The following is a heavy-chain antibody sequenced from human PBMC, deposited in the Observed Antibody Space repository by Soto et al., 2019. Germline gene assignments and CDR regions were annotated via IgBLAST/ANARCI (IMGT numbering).Heavy chain of an antibody. D-gene: IGHD6-13*01. Sequence: GGSLRLSCAASGFTFSSYWMGWVRQAPGKGLEWVANIKQDGSEKYYVDSVKGRFTISRDNAKNSPYLQMNSLRAEDTAVYYCARGDIAAAGPYYFDYWGQGTLVTVSS. V-gene: IGHV3-7*04. J-gene: IGHJ4*02. CDR1: GFTFSSYW. CDR2: IKQDGSEK. CDR3: ARGDIAAAGPYYFDY.